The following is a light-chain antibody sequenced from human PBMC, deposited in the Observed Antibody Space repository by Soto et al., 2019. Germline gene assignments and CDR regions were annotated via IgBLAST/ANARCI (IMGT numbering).Light chain of an antibody. V-gene: IGKV3-20*01. CDR2: GAS. Sequence: EIVLTQSPGTLSLSPGERATLSCRASQSVSSSYLAWYQQKPGQAPRLLIYGASSRATGIPDRFSGSGSGTEFTLTISSLQSEDFAVYYCQQYNNWPPMFGQGTKVEIK. J-gene: IGKJ1*01. CDR1: QSVSSSY. CDR3: QQYNNWPPM.